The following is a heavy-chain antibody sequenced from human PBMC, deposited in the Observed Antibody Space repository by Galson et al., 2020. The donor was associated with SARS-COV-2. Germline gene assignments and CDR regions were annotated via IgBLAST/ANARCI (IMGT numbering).Heavy chain of an antibody. Sequence: GGSLRLSCAASGFTVSSHYMNWVRQAPGKGLEWVSVLHSGGGTYYADSVKGRFTISRDNSKNTLYHQMNSLRAEDTAMYYCARDLLNAFDIWGQGTMVTVSS. CDR2: LHSGGGT. J-gene: IGHJ3*02. CDR3: ARDLLNAFDI. CDR1: GFTVSSHY. D-gene: IGHD2-15*01. V-gene: IGHV3-53*05.